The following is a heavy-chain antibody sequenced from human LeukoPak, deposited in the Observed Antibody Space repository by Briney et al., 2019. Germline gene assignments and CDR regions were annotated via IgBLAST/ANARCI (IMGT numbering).Heavy chain of an antibody. CDR3: ARLSRPIADYCDSSGYSNFDY. CDR2: INPSGGST. CDR1: GYTFTSYY. Sequence: GASVKVSCKASGYTFTSYYMHWVRQAPGQGLEWMGIINPSGGSTSYAQKFQGRVTMTRDTSTSTVYMELSSLRSEDTAVYYCARLSRPIADYCDSSGYSNFDYWGQGTLVTVSS. V-gene: IGHV1-46*01. J-gene: IGHJ4*02. D-gene: IGHD3-22*01.